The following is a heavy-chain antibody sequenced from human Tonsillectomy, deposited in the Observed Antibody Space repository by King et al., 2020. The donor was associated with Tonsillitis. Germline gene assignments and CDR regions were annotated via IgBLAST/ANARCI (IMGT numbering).Heavy chain of an antibody. CDR3: AKNSSSSLAFDI. V-gene: IGHV3-30*18. D-gene: IGHD6-6*01. CDR1: GFTFSTYG. CDR2: ISYDGSKK. J-gene: IGHJ3*02. Sequence: QLVQSGGGVVQPGRSLRLSCAASGFTFSTYGMHWVRQAPGKGLEWVAVISYDGSKKYYADYVKGRFTISRDNSKNTLYLQMNSLRAEDTAVYYCAKNSSSSLAFDIWGEGTMVTVSS.